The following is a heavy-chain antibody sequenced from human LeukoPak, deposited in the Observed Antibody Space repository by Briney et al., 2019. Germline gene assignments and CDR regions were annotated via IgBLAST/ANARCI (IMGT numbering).Heavy chain of an antibody. Sequence: PGKSLRLSCAASGFTITTNYMNWVRQAPGKGLEWVAYISSSGSTIYYADSVKGRFTISRDNAKNSLYLQMNSLRAEDTAVYYCARGQLWFLWGQGTLVTVSS. CDR1: GFTITTNY. CDR3: ARGQLWFL. CDR2: ISSSGSTI. J-gene: IGHJ4*02. V-gene: IGHV3-11*04. D-gene: IGHD5-18*01.